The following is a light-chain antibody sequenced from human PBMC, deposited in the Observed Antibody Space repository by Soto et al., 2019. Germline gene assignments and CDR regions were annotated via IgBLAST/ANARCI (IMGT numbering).Light chain of an antibody. Sequence: QSALTQPASVSGSPGQSITISCTATSSDVGGYNYVSWYQQHPGKAPKLMIYDVSNRPSGVSNRFSGSKSGNTASLTISGLQAEDEADYYCSSYTSSSTPYVVFGGGTKVTVL. CDR2: DVS. J-gene: IGLJ2*01. CDR1: SSDVGGYNY. CDR3: SSYTSSSTPYVV. V-gene: IGLV2-14*01.